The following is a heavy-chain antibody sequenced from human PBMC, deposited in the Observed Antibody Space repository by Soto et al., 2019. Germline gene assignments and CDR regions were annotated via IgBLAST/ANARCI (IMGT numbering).Heavy chain of an antibody. CDR1: GYTFTSYY. CDR2: INPSGGST. V-gene: IGHV1-46*01. D-gene: IGHD3-22*01. J-gene: IGHJ4*01. Sequence: WASVKVSCKASGYTFTSYYMHWVRQAPGQGLEWMGIINPSGGSTSYAQKFQGRVTMTRDTSTSTVYMELSSLRSEDTAVYYCARAVYYDSSGYYGGGDYWGXGTLVNVSS. CDR3: ARAVYYDSSGYYGGGDY.